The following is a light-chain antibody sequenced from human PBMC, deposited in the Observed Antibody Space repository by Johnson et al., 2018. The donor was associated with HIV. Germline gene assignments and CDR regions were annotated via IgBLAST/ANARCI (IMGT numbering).Light chain of an antibody. CDR2: DNN. Sequence: QSVLTQPPSVSAAPGQKVTVSCSGSSSNIGSNYVSWYQQLPGTAPKLLIYDNNKRPSGIPDRFSGSKSGTSATLGITGLPTGDEAVYYCGTWDSSLSAGGVFGTGTKVTVL. J-gene: IGLJ1*01. CDR1: SSNIGSNY. CDR3: GTWDSSLSAGGV. V-gene: IGLV1-51*01.